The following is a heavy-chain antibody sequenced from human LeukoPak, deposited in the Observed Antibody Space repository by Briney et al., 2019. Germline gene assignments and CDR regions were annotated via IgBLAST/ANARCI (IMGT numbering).Heavy chain of an antibody. Sequence: PSETLSLTCAVSGGSISSSSYYWGWIRQPPGKGLEWIGSIYYSGSTYYNPSLKSRVTIYVDTSKNQFSLKLSSGTAADTAVYYCAGSSGYYPNWFDPWGQGTLVTVSS. CDR3: AGSSGYYPNWFDP. CDR2: IYYSGST. D-gene: IGHD3-22*01. CDR1: GGSISSSSYY. V-gene: IGHV4-39*01. J-gene: IGHJ5*02.